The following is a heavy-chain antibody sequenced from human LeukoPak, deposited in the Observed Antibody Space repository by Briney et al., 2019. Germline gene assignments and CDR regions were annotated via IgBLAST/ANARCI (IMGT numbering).Heavy chain of an antibody. Sequence: PSETLSLTCGVSGYSISSGYYWGWIRQPPGKGLEWIASMYHTGTTYYNPSLKSRVTISVDTSKNQFSLGLTSVTAADTAVYYCTRLKWGDWFDPWGRGTLVTVSS. V-gene: IGHV4-38-2*01. D-gene: IGHD1-26*01. CDR3: TRLKWGDWFDP. CDR1: GYSISSGYY. J-gene: IGHJ5*02. CDR2: MYHTGTT.